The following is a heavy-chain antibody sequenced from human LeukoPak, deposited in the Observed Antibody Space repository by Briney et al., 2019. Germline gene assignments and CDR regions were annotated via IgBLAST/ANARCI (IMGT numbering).Heavy chain of an antibody. Sequence: KPSETLSLTCAVYGGSFSGYYWSWIRQHPGKGLEWIGYIYYSGSTYYNPSLKSRVTISVDTSKNQFSLKLSSVTAADTAVYYCARVQLRELPDYWGQGTLVTVSS. CDR2: IYYSGST. D-gene: IGHD3-10*01. V-gene: IGHV4-31*11. CDR3: ARVQLRELPDY. J-gene: IGHJ4*02. CDR1: GGSFSGYY.